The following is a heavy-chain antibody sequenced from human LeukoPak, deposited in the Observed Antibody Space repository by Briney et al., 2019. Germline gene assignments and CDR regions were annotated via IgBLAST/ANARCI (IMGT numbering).Heavy chain of an antibody. Sequence: PGGSLRLSCAASGFTFSSYGMHWVRQAPGKGLEWVAVISYDGSNKYYADSVKGRFTISRDNSKHTLYLQMNSLRAEDTAVYYCAKGDSGSYDGLGYWGQGTLVTVSS. CDR1: GFTFSSYG. CDR3: AKGDSGSYDGLGY. J-gene: IGHJ4*02. D-gene: IGHD1-26*01. CDR2: ISYDGSNK. V-gene: IGHV3-30*18.